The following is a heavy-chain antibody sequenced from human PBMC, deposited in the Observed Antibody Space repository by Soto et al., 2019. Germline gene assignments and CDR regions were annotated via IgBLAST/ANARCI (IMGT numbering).Heavy chain of an antibody. CDR1: GGSISSSSYY. D-gene: IGHD6-19*01. CDR2: IYYSGST. V-gene: IGHV4-39*01. J-gene: IGHJ4*02. CDR3: ASSGYSSGWPSFYFDY. Sequence: QLQLQESGPGLVKPSETLSLTCTVSGGSISSSSYYWGWIRQPPGKGLEWIGSIYYSGSTYYNPSLKGRVTISVDTSKNQFSLKLSSVTAADTAVYYCASSGYSSGWPSFYFDYWGQGTLVTVSS.